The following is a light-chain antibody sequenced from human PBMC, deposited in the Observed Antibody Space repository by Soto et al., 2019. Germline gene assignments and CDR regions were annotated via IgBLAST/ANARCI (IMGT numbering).Light chain of an antibody. CDR1: QSIDIH. J-gene: IGKJ4*01. Sequence: DIQMTQSPSPLPASVGDRVTITCRASQSIDIHLNWYQQKPGKAPKLLIYGAISLQGGVPSRFSGSGSGTDFTLTVSSLQLEDFATYYCQQSYSTPVTFGGGTKVDIK. CDR3: QQSYSTPVT. V-gene: IGKV1-39*01. CDR2: GAI.